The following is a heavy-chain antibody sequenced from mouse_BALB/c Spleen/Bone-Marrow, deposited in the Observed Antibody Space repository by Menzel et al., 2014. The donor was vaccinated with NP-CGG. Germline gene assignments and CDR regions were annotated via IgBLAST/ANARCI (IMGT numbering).Heavy chain of an antibody. Sequence: QVQLQQSGPGLVAPSQSLSITCSVSGLSLSCYRVHWVRHPPGKGLEWLGVIWAGGSTNYNSALMSRPSISKDNSKSQVSLKMTSLQTDDTAMYYCARGLLLRLRYEAMEYWGQGTSATVSS. CDR3: ARGLLLRLRYEAMEY. J-gene: IGHJ4*01. CDR2: IWAGGST. D-gene: IGHD1-2*01. V-gene: IGHV2-9*02. CDR1: GLSLSCYR.